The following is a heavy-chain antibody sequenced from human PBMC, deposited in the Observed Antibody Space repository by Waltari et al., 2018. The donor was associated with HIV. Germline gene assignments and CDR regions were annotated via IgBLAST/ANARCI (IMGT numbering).Heavy chain of an antibody. CDR2: IYSDGST. D-gene: IGHD2-21*02. V-gene: IGHV3-66*01. Sequence: EVQLVESGGGLVQPGGSLRLSCAVFGFTGSNHYISWVRQAPGEGLQWFSVIYSDGSTYSAESVKGKFTSSRDNSRNTVFLQMNSLTAEDTAVYYCARSVTGGHFDYWGQGTLVTVSS. CDR1: GFTGSNHY. J-gene: IGHJ4*02. CDR3: ARSVTGGHFDY.